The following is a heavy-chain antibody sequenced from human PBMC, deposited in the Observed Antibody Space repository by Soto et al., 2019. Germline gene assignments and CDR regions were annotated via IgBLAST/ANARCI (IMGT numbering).Heavy chain of an antibody. D-gene: IGHD6-19*01. CDR3: ASARGWYNFDY. V-gene: IGHV1-69*02. CDR2: IIPLLGIA. J-gene: IGHJ4*02. CDR1: GGTFSSYT. Sequence: QVQLVQSGAEVKKPGSSVKVSCKASGGTFSSYTISCVRQAPGQGPEWMGRIIPLLGIANYAQKFQGRVTLTADKSTSTAYTELSSLRSEDTAVYYCASARGWYNFDYWGQGTLVTVSS.